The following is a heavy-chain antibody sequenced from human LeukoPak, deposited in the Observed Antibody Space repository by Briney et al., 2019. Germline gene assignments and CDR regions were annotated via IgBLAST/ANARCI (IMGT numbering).Heavy chain of an antibody. V-gene: IGHV3-21*01. CDR3: ARVRSTPHGYMDV. J-gene: IGHJ6*03. CDR2: ISSSSSYT. Sequence: KPGGSLRLSCAASGFTFSSYSMNWVRQAPGKGLEWVSSISSSSSYTYYADSVKGRFTISRDNAKNSLYLQMNSLRAEDTAVYYCARVRSTPHGYMDVWGKGTTVTVSS. D-gene: IGHD3-3*01. CDR1: GFTFSSYS.